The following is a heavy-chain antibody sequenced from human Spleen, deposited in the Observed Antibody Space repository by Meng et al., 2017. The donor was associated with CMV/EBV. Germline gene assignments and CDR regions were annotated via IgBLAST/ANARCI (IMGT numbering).Heavy chain of an antibody. CDR2: ISSSSGYI. Sequence: GESLRLSCAASGFTFSRYTMNWVRQAPGKGPEWVSSISSSSGYIYYADSVKGRFTISRDNAKNSLFLQMRSLRAEDTAVYYCARDRVPEPPLEWPQLWGENFWGQGALVTVSS. CDR3: ARDRVPEPPLEWPQLWGENF. J-gene: IGHJ4*02. V-gene: IGHV3-21*01. D-gene: IGHD3-3*01. CDR1: GFTFSRYT.